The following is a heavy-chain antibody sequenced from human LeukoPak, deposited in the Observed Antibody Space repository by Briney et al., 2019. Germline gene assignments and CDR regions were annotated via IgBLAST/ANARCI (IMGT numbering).Heavy chain of an antibody. CDR1: GFTFSNAW. D-gene: IGHD2-2*02. J-gene: IGHJ4*02. Sequence: PGGSLRLSCAASGFTFSNAWMSWVRQAPGKGLEWVGRIKSKTDGGTTDYAAPVKGRFTISRDDSKNTLYLQMNSLKTEDTAVYYCTTEGYCSSTSCYSDYWGQGTLVTVSS. CDR2: IKSKTDGGTT. V-gene: IGHV3-15*01. CDR3: TTEGYCSSTSCYSDY.